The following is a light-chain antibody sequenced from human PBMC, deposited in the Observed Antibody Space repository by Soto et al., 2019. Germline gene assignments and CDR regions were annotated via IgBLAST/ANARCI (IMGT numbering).Light chain of an antibody. CDR1: QSISSY. CDR2: AAS. CDR3: QHSYSTPRT. J-gene: IGKJ3*01. Sequence: DIQMTQSPSSLSASVGDRDTITCRASQSISSYLNWYQQKPGKAPKLLIYAASSLKSGVPSRFSGSSSGTDFTLTISSLQPEDFATYYCQHSYSTPRTFGPGTKVHI. V-gene: IGKV1-39*01.